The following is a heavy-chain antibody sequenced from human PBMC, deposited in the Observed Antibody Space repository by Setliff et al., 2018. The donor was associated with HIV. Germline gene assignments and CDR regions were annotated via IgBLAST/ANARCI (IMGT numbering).Heavy chain of an antibody. Sequence: GESLKISCKGSGYSFTSYWIGWVRQMPGKGLEWLGIIYPGDSDTKYSPSFQGQVTFSADTSISTAYLQWSSLRSEDTAVYYCAWTQDGPGGNYFDHWGQGTLVTVSS. V-gene: IGHV5-51*01. J-gene: IGHJ4*02. CDR3: AWTQDGPGGNYFDH. CDR1: GYSFTSYW. CDR2: IYPGDSDT.